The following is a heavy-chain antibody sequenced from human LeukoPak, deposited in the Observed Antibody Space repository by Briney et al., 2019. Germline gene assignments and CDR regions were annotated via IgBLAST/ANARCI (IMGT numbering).Heavy chain of an antibody. J-gene: IGHJ6*03. CDR3: ARMARVEWLFNSYMDV. V-gene: IGHV5-51*01. Sequence: GESLKISCQASGYTFTNYWIAWVRQMPGKGLEWMGIIYPGDSDTRYSPSFQGQVTISADKSISTAYLQWSSLKASDTAMYYCARMARVEWLFNSYMDVWAKGLRSPSP. CDR2: IYPGDSDT. CDR1: GYTFTNYW. D-gene: IGHD3-3*01.